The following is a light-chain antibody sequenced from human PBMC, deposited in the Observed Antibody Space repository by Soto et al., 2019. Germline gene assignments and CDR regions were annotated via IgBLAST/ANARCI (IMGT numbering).Light chain of an antibody. Sequence: QSVLTQPPSVSGAPGQRVTISCTGSRFNIGAGSDVHWYQQLPGTAPKLLVYGNNNRPSGVPDRFAGSKSGTSASLAISGLQGEDAGDDYCHSSDSRLSGSKVFGGGTKVTVL. CDR3: HSSDSRLSGSKV. CDR2: GNN. J-gene: IGLJ3*02. V-gene: IGLV1-40*01. CDR1: RFNIGAGSD.